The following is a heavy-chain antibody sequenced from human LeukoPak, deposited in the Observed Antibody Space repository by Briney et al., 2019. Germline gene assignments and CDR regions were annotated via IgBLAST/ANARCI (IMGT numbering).Heavy chain of an antibody. V-gene: IGHV3-23*01. CDR3: AKGDCSGGSCYSPFDY. D-gene: IGHD2-15*01. J-gene: IGHJ4*02. CDR1: GFTFSSYA. CDR2: ISGSGGST. Sequence: PGGSLRLSCAASGFTFSSYAMSWVRQAPGKGPEWVSAISGSGGSTYYADSVKGRFTISRDNSKNTLYLQMNSLRAEDTAVYYCAKGDCSGGSCYSPFDYWGQGTLVTVSS.